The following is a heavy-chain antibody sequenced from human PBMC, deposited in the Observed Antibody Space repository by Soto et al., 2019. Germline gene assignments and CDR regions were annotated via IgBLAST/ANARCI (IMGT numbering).Heavy chain of an antibody. V-gene: IGHV1-18*01. Sequence: QVQLVQSGPEVKKPGASMRVSCKASGFIVNHYVINWVRQAPGQGLEWVGGLSGQGQNAHYAERFQDRVTITKDTSTATSYLEVTNLRSDDSALYFCARAGYDRSGHKDPQGGAFDVWGQGTVVTVSS. CDR1: GFIVNHYV. J-gene: IGHJ3*01. CDR2: LSGQGQNA. CDR3: ARAGYDRSGHKDPQGGAFDV. D-gene: IGHD5-12*01.